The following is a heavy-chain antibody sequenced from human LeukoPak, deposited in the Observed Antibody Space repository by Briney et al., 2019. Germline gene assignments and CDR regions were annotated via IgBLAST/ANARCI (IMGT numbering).Heavy chain of an antibody. CDR1: GGSISSGGYS. V-gene: IGHV4-30-2*01. CDR2: IYHSGST. Sequence: SETLSLTCAVSGGSISSGGYSWSWIRQPPGKGLEWIGYIYHSGSTYYNPSLKSRVTISVDRSKNQLSLKLSSVTAADTAVYYCARATYYYDSSGHAFDIWGQGTMVTVSS. CDR3: ARATYYYDSSGHAFDI. D-gene: IGHD3-22*01. J-gene: IGHJ3*02.